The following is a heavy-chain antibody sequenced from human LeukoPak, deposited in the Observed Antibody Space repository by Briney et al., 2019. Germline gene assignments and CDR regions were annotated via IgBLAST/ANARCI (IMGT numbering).Heavy chain of an antibody. J-gene: IGHJ4*02. D-gene: IGHD3-22*01. CDR3: ARDHTGYDSSGYYLESTFDY. CDR2: INPNSGGT. Sequence: ASVKVSCKASGYTFTGYYMHWVRQAPGQGLEWMGWINPNSGGTNYAQKFQGGVTMTRDTSISTAYMELSRLRSDDTAVYYCARDHTGYDSSGYYLESTFDYWGQGTLVTVSS. CDR1: GYTFTGYY. V-gene: IGHV1-2*02.